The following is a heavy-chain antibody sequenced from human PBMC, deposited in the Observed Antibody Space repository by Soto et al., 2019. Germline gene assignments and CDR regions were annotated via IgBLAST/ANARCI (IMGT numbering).Heavy chain of an antibody. D-gene: IGHD2-8*02. Sequence: SETLSLTCAVYGRSFSGYYWTWIRQPPGTGLGWIGEINHSGSTNYNPSLKSRVTISVDTSKNQFSLKLTSVTAADTAVYYCARDKITGLFDYWGQGTLVTVS. J-gene: IGHJ4*02. CDR2: INHSGST. CDR1: GRSFSGYY. CDR3: ARDKITGLFDY. V-gene: IGHV4-34*01.